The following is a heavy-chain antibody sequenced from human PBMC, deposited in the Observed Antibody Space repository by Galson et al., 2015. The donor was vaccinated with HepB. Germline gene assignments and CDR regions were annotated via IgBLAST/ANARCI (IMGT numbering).Heavy chain of an antibody. J-gene: IGHJ4*02. D-gene: IGHD2/OR15-2a*01. Sequence: QSGAEVKKSGESLKISCKGSGYYFPTWWIGWVRQRPGKGLEWMGIIFPDDSDTRYSPSFQGQVTMSADRSINTAYLQWSSLKASDTAMYYCARRRFDSSTTYNFDYWDPGTLVTVSS. CDR1: GYYFPTWW. CDR3: ARRRFDSSTTYNFDY. CDR2: IFPDDSDT. V-gene: IGHV5-51*03.